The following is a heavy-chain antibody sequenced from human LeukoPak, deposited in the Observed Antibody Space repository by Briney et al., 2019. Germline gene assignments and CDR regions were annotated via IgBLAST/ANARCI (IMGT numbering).Heavy chain of an antibody. J-gene: IGHJ4*02. D-gene: IGHD4-11*01. CDR2: IIPIFGTA. Sequence: SSLKVSCKRSGGTFSSYAISWVRPAPGQGLEWMGGIIPIFGTANYAQKIQGRVTITADESTSTAYMELSSLRSEDTAVYYCARSNDYSNEVVPYYFDYWGQGTLVTVSS. V-gene: IGHV1-69*01. CDR1: GGTFSSYA. CDR3: ARSNDYSNEVVPYYFDY.